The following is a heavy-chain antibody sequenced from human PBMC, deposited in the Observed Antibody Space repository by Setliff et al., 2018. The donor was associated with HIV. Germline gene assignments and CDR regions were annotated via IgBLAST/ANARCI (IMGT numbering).Heavy chain of an antibody. CDR3: ASSGSGSYINWFGP. CDR1: GFTFSNNW. Sequence: GGSLRLSCAASGFTFSNNWMAWVRLAPGKGLEWVANIKQDGSVKNYVDSVRGRFTISRDNAENSLFLQMTGLRPEDTAMYYCASSGSGSYINWFGPWGQGTLVTVSS. V-gene: IGHV3-7*05. D-gene: IGHD3-10*01. CDR2: IKQDGSVK. J-gene: IGHJ5*02.